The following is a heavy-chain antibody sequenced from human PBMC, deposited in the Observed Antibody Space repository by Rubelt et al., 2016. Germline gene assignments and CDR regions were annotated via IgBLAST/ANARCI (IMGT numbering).Heavy chain of an antibody. CDR3: AGAPRMVGATGMAFDI. J-gene: IGHJ3*02. V-gene: IGHV1-18*01. Sequence: VQLVQSGAEVKKPGASVKVSCKASGYTFTSYDLSWVRQPPGQGLEWMGWINHNHGGTHYSQKFKCRVTMHRDTSINTAYMELRGLGSADTAVYYCAGAPRMVGATGMAFDIWGQGTMVTVSS. CDR1: GYTFTSYD. D-gene: IGHD1-26*01. CDR2: INHNHGGT.